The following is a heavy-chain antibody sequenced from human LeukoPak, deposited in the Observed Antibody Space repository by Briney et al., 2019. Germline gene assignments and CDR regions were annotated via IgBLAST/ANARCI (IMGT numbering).Heavy chain of an antibody. CDR1: GFTFSSYA. J-gene: IGHJ4*02. Sequence: GGSLRLSCAASGFTFSSYAMSWVRQAPGKGLEWVSAISGSGGSTYYADSVKGRFTISRDNSKNTLYLQMNSLRAEDTAVNYCARTLNYQLLYSQSDYWGQGTLVTVSS. CDR2: ISGSGGST. CDR3: ARTLNYQLLYSQSDY. D-gene: IGHD2-2*02. V-gene: IGHV3-23*01.